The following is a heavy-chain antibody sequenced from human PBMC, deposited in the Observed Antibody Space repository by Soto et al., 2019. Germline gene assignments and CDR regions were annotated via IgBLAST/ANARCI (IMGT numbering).Heavy chain of an antibody. Sequence: GGSLRLSCAASGFTFSSYGMHWVRQAPGKGLEWVAVISYDGSNKYYEDSVKGRFTISRDNSKNTLYLQMNSLRAEDTAVYYCAKDNGASGGAFDYWGQGTLVTVSS. CDR1: GFTFSSYG. CDR3: AKDNGASGGAFDY. CDR2: ISYDGSNK. D-gene: IGHD2-8*01. V-gene: IGHV3-30*18. J-gene: IGHJ4*02.